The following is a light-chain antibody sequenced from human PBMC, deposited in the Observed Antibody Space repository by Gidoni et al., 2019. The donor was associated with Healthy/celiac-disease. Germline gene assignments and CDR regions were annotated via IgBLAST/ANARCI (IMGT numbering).Light chain of an antibody. J-gene: IGKJ1*01. V-gene: IGKV3-15*01. CDR3: QQYKNWPSWT. CDR2: GAP. CDR1: PSVSSN. Sequence: EIVMTQSPAPLSVSPGERATLSCRASPSVSSNLAWYQQQPGQAPRLRIYGAPTRATGSPARFSGSGSGTEFTLTISSLQSEDFAVYYCQQYKNWPSWTFGQXTKVEIK.